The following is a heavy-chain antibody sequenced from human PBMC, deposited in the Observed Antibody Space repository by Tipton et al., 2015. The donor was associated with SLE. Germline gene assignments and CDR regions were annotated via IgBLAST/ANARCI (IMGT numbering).Heavy chain of an antibody. CDR2: IYHSGST. J-gene: IGHJ4*02. CDR3: ARGPGTEGY. V-gene: IGHV4-34*01. Sequence: TLSLTCAVYGGSFSGYYWSWVRQPPGKGLEWIGEIYHSGSTNYNPSLKSRVTISVDTSKNQFSLKLSSVTAADTAVYYCARGPGTEGYWGQGTLVTVSS. CDR1: GGSFSGYY.